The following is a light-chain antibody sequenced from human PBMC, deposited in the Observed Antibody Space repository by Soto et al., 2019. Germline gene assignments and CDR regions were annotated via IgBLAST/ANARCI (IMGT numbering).Light chain of an antibody. CDR2: DAS. CDR3: LQHNSYPWT. J-gene: IGKJ1*01. V-gene: IGKV1-17*01. CDR1: QGIRSD. Sequence: DIQMTQSPSSLSASVGDRVTITCRASQGIRSDLAWYQQKAGKAPKRLIYDASTLQSGVPSRFSGSGSGTEFTLTINSLQPEDLATYFCLQHNSYPWTFGPGTKVEIK.